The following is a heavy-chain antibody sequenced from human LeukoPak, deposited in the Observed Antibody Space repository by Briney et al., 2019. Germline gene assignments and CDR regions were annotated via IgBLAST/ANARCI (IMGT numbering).Heavy chain of an antibody. CDR2: VFYSRNS. Sequence: PSETLSLTCTVSGGFTSAYYWSWVRQPLGKGLEWIGSVFYSRNSNYNPSLTRRVAMSVDTSKSHFSLKLTSVIAADTAVYYWARVNPLGYFDQWGQGTLVAVSS. V-gene: IGHV4-59*13. J-gene: IGHJ4*02. CDR1: GGFTSAYY. CDR3: ARVNPLGYFDQ.